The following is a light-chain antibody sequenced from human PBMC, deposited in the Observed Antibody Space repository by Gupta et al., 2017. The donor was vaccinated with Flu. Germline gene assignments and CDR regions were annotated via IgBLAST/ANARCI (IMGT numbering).Light chain of an antibody. V-gene: IGLV7-46*01. CDR2: DTN. J-gene: IGLJ2*01. CDR3: LLVYSGVVV. CDR1: TGAVTRGHY. Sequence: HAVVTQAPSLTVSPGGTVTLTCGSSTGAVTRGHYHYWIQQKPGQAPKTLIYDTNNRLSWTPARFSGSLLGGKAALTLAGAQPEDEAEYYCLLVYSGVVVFGGGTKLTVL.